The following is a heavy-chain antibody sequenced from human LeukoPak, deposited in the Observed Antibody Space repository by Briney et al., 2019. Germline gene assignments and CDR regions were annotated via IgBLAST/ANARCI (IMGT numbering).Heavy chain of an antibody. D-gene: IGHD2/OR15-2a*01. CDR3: ARPNSYDVGNNAFDR. V-gene: IGHV4-30-2*02. Sequence: SETLSLTCTGSGGSISSGGYYWSWIRQPPGKGLEWIGYIYHSGSTYYNPSLKSRVTISVDRSKSQFSLKLSSVTAADTAVYYCARPNSYDVGNNAFDRWGQGTMVTVSS. J-gene: IGHJ3*02. CDR2: IYHSGST. CDR1: GGSISSGGYY.